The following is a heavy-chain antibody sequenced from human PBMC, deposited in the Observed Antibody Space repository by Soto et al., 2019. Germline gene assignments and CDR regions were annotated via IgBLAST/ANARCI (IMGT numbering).Heavy chain of an antibody. J-gene: IGHJ4*02. D-gene: IGHD3-3*01. CDR2: IYWADDK. V-gene: IGHV2-5*02. CDR3: AHRVLRTVFGLVTTTAIYFDF. CDR1: GFSLTTSGVA. Sequence: QITLNESGPTQVKPRQTLTLTCTFSGFSLTTSGVAVGWIRQSPGKAPEWLALIYWADDKRYSPSLKSRLTITKETSKNPVVLTMADLDPADTATYYCAHRVLRTVFGLVTTTAIYFDFWGQGTPVAVSS.